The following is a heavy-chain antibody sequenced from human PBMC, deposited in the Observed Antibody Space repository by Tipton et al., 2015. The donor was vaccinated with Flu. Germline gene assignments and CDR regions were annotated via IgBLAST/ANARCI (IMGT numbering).Heavy chain of an antibody. D-gene: IGHD1-14*01. V-gene: IGHV4-59*07. CDR2: IFYTGTT. CDR3: SRAVFKIGPDY. J-gene: IGHJ4*02. Sequence: TLSLTCTVSGGSISGYYCSWIRQPPGKGLEWIGYIFYTGTTYYNPSLKSRVTISLDTSKNQFSLKLTSVTAADTAVYYCSRAVFKIGPDYWGQGALVTVSS. CDR1: GGSISGYY.